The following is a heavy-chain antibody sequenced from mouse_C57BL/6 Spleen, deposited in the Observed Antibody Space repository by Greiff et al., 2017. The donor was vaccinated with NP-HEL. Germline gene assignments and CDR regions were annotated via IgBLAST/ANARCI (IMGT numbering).Heavy chain of an antibody. D-gene: IGHD4-1*01. CDR2: IYPRSGNT. CDR3: ARGETGTCDMDV. CDR1: GYTFTSYG. J-gene: IGHJ1*03. V-gene: IGHV1-81*01. Sequence: QVQLQQSGAELARPGASVKLSCKASGYTFTSYGISWVKQRTGQGLEWIGEIYPRSGNTYYNEKFKGKATLTADKSSSTAYMELRSLTSEDSAVYICARGETGTCDMDVWGTGTTVTVSS.